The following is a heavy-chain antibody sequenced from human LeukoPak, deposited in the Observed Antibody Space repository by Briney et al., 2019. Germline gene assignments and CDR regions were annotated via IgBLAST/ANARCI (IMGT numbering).Heavy chain of an antibody. CDR2: IWYDGSSK. CDR3: ARCLNYYDSSGYYPCAFDI. CDR1: GFTFSSYG. Sequence: PGGSLRLSCAASGFTFSSYGMHWVRQAPGKGLEWVAVIWYDGSSKYYADSVKGRFTISRDNSKNTLYLQMNSLRAEDTAVYYCARCLNYYDSSGYYPCAFDIWGQGTMVTVSS. D-gene: IGHD3-22*01. J-gene: IGHJ3*02. V-gene: IGHV3-33*01.